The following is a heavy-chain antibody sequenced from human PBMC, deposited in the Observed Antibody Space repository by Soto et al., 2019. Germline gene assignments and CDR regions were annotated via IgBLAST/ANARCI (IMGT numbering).Heavy chain of an antibody. Sequence: SETLSLTCTVSGGSISSSSYYWGWIRQPPGKGLEWIGSIYYSGSTYYNPSLKSRVTISVDTSKNQFSLKLSSVTAADTAVYYCARLTMVRGVMWPKYYFDYWGQGTLVTVSS. CDR1: GGSISSSSYY. CDR2: IYYSGST. J-gene: IGHJ4*02. CDR3: ARLTMVRGVMWPKYYFDY. V-gene: IGHV4-39*01. D-gene: IGHD3-10*01.